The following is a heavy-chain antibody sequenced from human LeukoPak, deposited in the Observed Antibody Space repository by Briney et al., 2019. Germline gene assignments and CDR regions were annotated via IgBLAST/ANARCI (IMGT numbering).Heavy chain of an antibody. CDR2: MNPNSGGT. D-gene: IGHD5-12*01. CDR3: ARDLHIPNHLGRYSGYDLPRLEQYYFDY. Sequence: ASVKVSCKASGYTFTSYDINWVRQATGQGLEWMGWMNPNSGGTNYAQKFQGRVTMTGDTSTSTAYMELSRLRSDDTAVYYCARDLHIPNHLGRYSGYDLPRLEQYYFDYWGQGTLVTVSS. J-gene: IGHJ4*02. CDR1: GYTFTSYD. V-gene: IGHV1-2*02.